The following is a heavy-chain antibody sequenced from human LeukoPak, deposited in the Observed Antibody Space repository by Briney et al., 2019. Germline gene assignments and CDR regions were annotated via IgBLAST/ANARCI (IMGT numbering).Heavy chain of an antibody. CDR1: GGSFSGYY. V-gene: IGHV4-34*01. J-gene: IGHJ6*02. CDR2: INHSGST. Sequence: SETLSLTCAVYGGSFSGYYWSWLRQPPGKGLEWIGEINHSGSTNYNPSLKSRVTISVDTSKNQFSLKLSSVTAADTAVYYCARHPSPSGYYDFWSGYYLDYYYGMDVWGQGTTVTVSS. D-gene: IGHD3-3*01. CDR3: ARHPSPSGYYDFWSGYYLDYYYGMDV.